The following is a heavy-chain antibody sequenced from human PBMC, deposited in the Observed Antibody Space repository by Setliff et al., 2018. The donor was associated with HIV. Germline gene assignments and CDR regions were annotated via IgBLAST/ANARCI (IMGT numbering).Heavy chain of an antibody. J-gene: IGHJ4*02. CDR1: GGSISSSSYY. Sequence: PSETLSLTCTVSGGSISSSSYYWGWIRQPPGKGLEWIGSIYYSGSTYYKPSLKSRVTISVDTSKNQFSLNLSSVTAADTAVYYCARDGYLVGATRFDYWGQGTLVTVSS. V-gene: IGHV4-39*02. D-gene: IGHD1-26*01. CDR3: ARDGYLVGATRFDY. CDR2: IYYSGST.